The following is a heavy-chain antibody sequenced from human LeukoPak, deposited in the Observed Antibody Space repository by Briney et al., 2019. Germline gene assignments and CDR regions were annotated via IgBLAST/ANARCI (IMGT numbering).Heavy chain of an antibody. D-gene: IGHD6-19*01. CDR2: ISSSDHS. CDR1: GFTVSSNY. Sequence: GGSLRLSCAASGFTVSSNYMSWVRQAPGKWLEWVSSISSSDHSSYADSVKGRIITSRDNAKNSLYLQMSNLRVEDTAVYYCARDFSGWSRDYWGHGTLVTVSS. J-gene: IGHJ4*01. V-gene: IGHV3-69-1*01. CDR3: ARDFSGWSRDY.